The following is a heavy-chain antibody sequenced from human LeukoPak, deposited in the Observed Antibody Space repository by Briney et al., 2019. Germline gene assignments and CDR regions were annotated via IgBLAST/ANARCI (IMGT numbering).Heavy chain of an antibody. CDR2: INQDGSDK. CDR1: GFTFGSHW. CDR3: VRDPRSFHF. J-gene: IGHJ1*01. Sequence: GGSLRLSCAASGFTFGSHWMSWVRQAPGKGLEWVADINQDGSDKHYVDSVKGRFIISRDNAESSLYLQVNSLRAEDTAVYYCVRDPRSFHFWGQGTLVTVSS. V-gene: IGHV3-7*01. D-gene: IGHD3-16*02.